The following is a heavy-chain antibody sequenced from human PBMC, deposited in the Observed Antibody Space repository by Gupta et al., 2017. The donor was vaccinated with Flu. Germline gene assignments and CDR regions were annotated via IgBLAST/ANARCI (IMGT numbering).Heavy chain of an antibody. J-gene: IGHJ6*02. CDR1: GGSFSGYY. Sequence: QVQLQQWGAGLLKPSETLSLTCAVYGGSFSGYYWSWIRQPPGKGLEWIGEINHSGSTNYNPSLKSRVTISVDTSKNQFSLKLSSVTAADTAVYYCARGRAGPLGYYYYGMDVWGQGTTVTVSS. CDR2: INHSGST. V-gene: IGHV4-34*01. D-gene: IGHD3-10*01. CDR3: ARGRAGPLGYYYYGMDV.